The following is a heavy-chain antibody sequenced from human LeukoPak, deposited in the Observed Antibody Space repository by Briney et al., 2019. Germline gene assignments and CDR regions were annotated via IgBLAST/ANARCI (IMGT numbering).Heavy chain of an antibody. D-gene: IGHD4-17*01. CDR3: AKDVYGDYGFLTLDY. V-gene: IGHV3-9*01. J-gene: IGHJ4*02. CDR2: ISWNSGSI. CDR1: GFTFDDYA. Sequence: GRSLRLSCAASGFTFDDYAMHWVRQAPGKGLEWVSGISWNSGSIGYADSVKGRFTISRDNAKNSLYLQMNSLRAEDTALYYCAKDVYGDYGFLTLDYWGQGTLVTVSS.